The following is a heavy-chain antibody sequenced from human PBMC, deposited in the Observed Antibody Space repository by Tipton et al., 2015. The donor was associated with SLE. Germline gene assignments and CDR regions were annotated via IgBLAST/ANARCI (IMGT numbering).Heavy chain of an antibody. J-gene: IGHJ4*02. Sequence: TLSLTCTVSGDSISSSSYYWDWIRQPPGEGLEWIGSIYYSGSTYYNPSLKSRVTISVDTSKNQFSLKLSSVTAADTAVYYCARHVYCSGGSCYSGDYFDYWGQGTLVTVSS. V-gene: IGHV4-39*07. CDR3: ARHVYCSGGSCYSGDYFDY. CDR2: IYYSGST. CDR1: GDSISSSSYY. D-gene: IGHD2-15*01.